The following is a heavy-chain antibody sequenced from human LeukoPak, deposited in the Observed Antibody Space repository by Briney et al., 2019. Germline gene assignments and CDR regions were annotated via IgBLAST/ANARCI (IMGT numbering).Heavy chain of an antibody. Sequence: SETLSLTCTVSGVSISSSSYYWGWIRQPPGKGLEWIGSIYYSGSTYYNPSLKSRVTISVDTSKNQFSLKLSSVTAADTAVYYCARGELLAYCGGDCYGPVGYFDYWGQGTLVTVSS. V-gene: IGHV4-39*01. D-gene: IGHD2-21*02. J-gene: IGHJ4*02. CDR2: IYYSGST. CDR1: GVSISSSSYY. CDR3: ARGELLAYCGGDCYGPVGYFDY.